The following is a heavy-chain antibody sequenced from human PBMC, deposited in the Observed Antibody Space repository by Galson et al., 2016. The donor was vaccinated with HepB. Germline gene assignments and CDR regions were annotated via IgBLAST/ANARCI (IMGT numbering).Heavy chain of an antibody. Sequence: SETLSLTCSVSGDSVNYFYWSWIRQSPGKGLEWIGYIYYSGSTSYNPSLKSRLTISIDKSKNRFSLQLNSLTAADTAVYFCARRRPGGSMDFWGPGTTVTVSS. CDR2: IYYSGST. CDR3: ARRRPGGSMDF. D-gene: IGHD1-1*01. CDR1: GDSVNYFY. J-gene: IGHJ6*02. V-gene: IGHV4-59*08.